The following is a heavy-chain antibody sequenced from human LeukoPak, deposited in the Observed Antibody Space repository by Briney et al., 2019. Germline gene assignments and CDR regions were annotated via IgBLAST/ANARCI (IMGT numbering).Heavy chain of an antibody. CDR3: ARTGYSTGWTEYCFHY. J-gene: IGHJ4*02. CDR1: GYSFTSYW. CDR2: IYPGDSDT. Sequence: GESLKISCKGSGYSFTSYWIGWVRQMPGKGLEWMGIIYPGDSDTRYSPSFQGQVTISADKSISTAYLQWSSLKASDTAMYYCARTGYSTGWTEYCFHYWGQGTLVTVSS. V-gene: IGHV5-51*01. D-gene: IGHD6-19*01.